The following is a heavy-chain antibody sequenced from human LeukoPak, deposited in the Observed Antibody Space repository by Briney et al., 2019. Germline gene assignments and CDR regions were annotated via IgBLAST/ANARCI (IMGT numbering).Heavy chain of an antibody. D-gene: IGHD3-22*01. J-gene: IGHJ3*02. V-gene: IGHV4-59*01. CDR1: GGSISSYY. CDR3: ARVPPNYYDSSGYYYLRAFDI. Sequence: SETLSLTCTVSGGSISSYYWSWIRQPPGKGLEWIGYIYYSGSTNYNPSLKSRVTIPIDTSKNQFSLKLSSVTAADTAVYYCARVPPNYYDSSGYYYLRAFDIWGQGTMVTVSS. CDR2: IYYSGST.